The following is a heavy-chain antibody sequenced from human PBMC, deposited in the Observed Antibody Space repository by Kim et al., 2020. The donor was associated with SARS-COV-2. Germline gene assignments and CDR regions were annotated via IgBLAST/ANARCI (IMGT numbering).Heavy chain of an antibody. D-gene: IGHD2-15*01. J-gene: IGHJ4*02. CDR3: AKAPRSVASAQFDY. V-gene: IGHV3-23*01. CDR1: GFSFISYA. Sequence: GGSLRLSCAASGFSFISYAMSWVRQTPGKGLDWVSGISGSGGNTYYADSVKGRFTISRDNSKNTLYLQMNSLRADDTAVYYCAKAPRSVASAQFDYWGQG. CDR2: ISGSGGNT.